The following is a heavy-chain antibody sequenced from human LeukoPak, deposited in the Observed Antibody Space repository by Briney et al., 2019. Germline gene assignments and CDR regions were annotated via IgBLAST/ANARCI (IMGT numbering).Heavy chain of an antibody. CDR1: GYTFTSYD. Sequence: ASVKVSCKASGYTFTSYDINWVRQATGQGLEWMGWMNPNSGNTGYAQKFQGRVTVTRNTSISTAYMELSSLRSEDTAVYYCARGLGELWLPVPTRPYGMDVWGQGTTVTVSS. CDR2: MNPNSGNT. J-gene: IGHJ6*02. CDR3: ARGLGELWLPVPTRPYGMDV. D-gene: IGHD5-18*01. V-gene: IGHV1-8*01.